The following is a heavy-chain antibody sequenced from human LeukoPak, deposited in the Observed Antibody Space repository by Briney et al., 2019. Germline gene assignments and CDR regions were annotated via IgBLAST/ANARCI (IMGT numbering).Heavy chain of an antibody. D-gene: IGHD3-10*01. CDR3: ARGLWFGEFYYYYMDV. CDR2: MNPNSGNT. V-gene: IGHV1-8*01. CDR1: GYTFTSYD. Sequence: ASVKVSCKASGYTFTSYDINWVRQATGQGLEWMGWMNPNSGNTGYAQKFQGRVTMTRNTSISTAYMELSSLRSEDTAVYYCARGLWFGEFYYYYMDVRGKGTTVNVSS. J-gene: IGHJ6*03.